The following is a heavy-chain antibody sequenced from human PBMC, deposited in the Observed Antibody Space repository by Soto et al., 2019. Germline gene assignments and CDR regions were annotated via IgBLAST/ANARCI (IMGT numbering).Heavy chain of an antibody. CDR2: ISWNSANI. J-gene: IGHJ6*02. V-gene: IGHV3-9*01. CDR3: AKDMENGYNPYYYSGMDV. D-gene: IGHD3-10*01. Sequence: SLRLSCAASGFPLDDYGMHWVRQAPGKGLEWVSSISWNSANIGYADSVKGRFTISRDNAKNSLYLQMNSLRSEDTALYFCAKDMENGYNPYYYSGMDVWGQGTTVTVSS. CDR1: GFPLDDYG.